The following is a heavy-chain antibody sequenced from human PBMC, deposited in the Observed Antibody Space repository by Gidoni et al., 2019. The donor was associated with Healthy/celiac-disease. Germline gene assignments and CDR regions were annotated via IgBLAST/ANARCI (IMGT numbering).Heavy chain of an antibody. V-gene: IGHV3-49*03. D-gene: IGHD1-7*01. Sequence: VQLSESGGGLVQTGRHLRFFCTASGSTFGFYAMSWFRQAPGKGLEWVGFMRSKAYGGTTEYAASVKGRFTISRDDTKSIAYLQMNSLKTEETAVYYCTRERTGTTKPDAFDIWGQGTMVTVSS. CDR2: MRSKAYGGTT. J-gene: IGHJ3*02. CDR1: GSTFGFYA. CDR3: TRERTGTTKPDAFDI.